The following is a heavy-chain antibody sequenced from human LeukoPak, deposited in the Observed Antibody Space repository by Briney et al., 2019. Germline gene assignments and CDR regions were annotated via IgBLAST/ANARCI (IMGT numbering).Heavy chain of an antibody. V-gene: IGHV1-2*02. CDR1: GYTFTGYY. CDR3: ARGQNLRGNYYYYYMDV. J-gene: IGHJ6*03. CDR2: INPNSGGT. Sequence: ASVKVSCKASGYTFTGYYMHWVRQAPGQGLEWMGWINPNSGGTNYAQKFQGRVTMTRDTSISTAYMELSRLRSDDTAVYYCARGQNLRGNYYYYYMDVWGEGTTVTISS.